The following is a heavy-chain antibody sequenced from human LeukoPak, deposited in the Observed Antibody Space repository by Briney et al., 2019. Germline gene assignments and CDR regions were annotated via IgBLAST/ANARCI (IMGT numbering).Heavy chain of an antibody. V-gene: IGHV4-30-4*08. Sequence: SETLSPTCTVSGGSISSGDYYWSWIRQPPGKGLEWIGYICYSGSTYYNPSLKSRLTISVDTSKNQFSLKLSSVTAADTAVYYCARKRRDGYNLGYFDYWGQGTLVTVSS. CDR1: GGSISSGDYY. D-gene: IGHD5-24*01. CDR3: ARKRRDGYNLGYFDY. J-gene: IGHJ4*02. CDR2: ICYSGST.